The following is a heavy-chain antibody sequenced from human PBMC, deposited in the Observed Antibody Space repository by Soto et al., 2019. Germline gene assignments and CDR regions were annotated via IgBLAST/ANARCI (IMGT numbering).Heavy chain of an antibody. CDR2: ISYDGSNK. CDR3: ARDQVAWFGELFYWFDP. D-gene: IGHD3-10*01. CDR1: GFTFSSYA. V-gene: IGHV3-30-3*01. J-gene: IGHJ5*02. Sequence: GGSLRLSCAASGFTFSSYAMHWVRQAPGKGLEWVAVISYDGSNKYYADSVKGRFTISRDNSKNTLYLQMNSLRAEDTAVYYCARDQVAWFGELFYWFDPWGQGTLVTVSS.